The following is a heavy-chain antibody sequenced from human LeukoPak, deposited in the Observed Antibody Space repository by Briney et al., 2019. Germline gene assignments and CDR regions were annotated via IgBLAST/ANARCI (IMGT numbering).Heavy chain of an antibody. D-gene: IGHD2-2*01. Sequence: SETLSLTCTVSGGSISSGGYYWSWIRQHPGKGLEWIVYIYYSGSTYYNPSLKSRVTISVDTSKNQFSLKLSSVTAADTAVYYCARDLGYCSSTSCHNWFDPWGQGTLVTVSS. CDR1: GGSISSGGYY. CDR2: IYYSGST. J-gene: IGHJ5*02. V-gene: IGHV4-31*03. CDR3: ARDLGYCSSTSCHNWFDP.